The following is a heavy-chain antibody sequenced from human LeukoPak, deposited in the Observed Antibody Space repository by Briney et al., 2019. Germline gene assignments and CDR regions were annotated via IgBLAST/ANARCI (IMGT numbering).Heavy chain of an antibody. Sequence: SETLSLTCAVYGGSFSGYYWSWIRQPPGKGLEWIGEINHSGSTNYNPSLKSRVTISVDTSKNQFSLKLSSVTAADTAVYYCARGRHNYYGSESRNWFDPWGQGTLVTVSS. CDR3: ARGRHNYYGSESRNWFDP. J-gene: IGHJ5*02. D-gene: IGHD3-10*01. V-gene: IGHV4-34*01. CDR2: INHSGST. CDR1: GGSFSGYY.